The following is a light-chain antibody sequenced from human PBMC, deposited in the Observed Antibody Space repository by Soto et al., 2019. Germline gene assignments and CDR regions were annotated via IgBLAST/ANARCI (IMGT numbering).Light chain of an antibody. CDR3: QQDGSSPPT. Sequence: EIVLTQSPGTLSLSPGERATLSCRASQSVSNSYLAWYQQKPGQAPRLLINGASSRATGIPDRFSGSGSGTDCTLTISRLEPEDFAVYYCQQDGSSPPTFGGWTKVASK. J-gene: IGKJ4*01. CDR1: QSVSNSY. CDR2: GAS. V-gene: IGKV3-20*01.